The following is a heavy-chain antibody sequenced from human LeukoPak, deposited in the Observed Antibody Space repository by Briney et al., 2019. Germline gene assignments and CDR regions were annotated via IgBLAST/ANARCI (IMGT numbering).Heavy chain of an antibody. CDR3: ARDHTETSSLNFRNYYYXXXDI. J-gene: IGHJ6*02. CDR2: IYYSGST. Sequence: SETLSLTCTVSGGSIRSGDYSWNWIRQHPGKGLEWIGYIYYSGSTYYNPSLTSRVTMSVDTSKNQFSLKLSSVTAADTAIYYCARDHTETSSLNFRNYYYXXXDIWGQGTTVIVSS. CDR1: GGSIRSGDYS. V-gene: IGHV4-31*03. D-gene: IGHD4-11*01.